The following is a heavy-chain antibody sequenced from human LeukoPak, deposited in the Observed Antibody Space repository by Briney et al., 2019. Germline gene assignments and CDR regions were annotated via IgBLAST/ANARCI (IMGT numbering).Heavy chain of an antibody. D-gene: IGHD6-13*01. V-gene: IGHV3-9*01. CDR2: ISWNSGGI. Sequence: GGSLRLSCAASGFTFDDYAMHWVRQAPGKGLEWVSGISWNSGGIGYADSVKGRFTISRDNAKNSLYLQMNSLRAEDTALYYCATSSSWSDFDYWGQGTLVTVSS. J-gene: IGHJ4*02. CDR1: GFTFDDYA. CDR3: ATSSSWSDFDY.